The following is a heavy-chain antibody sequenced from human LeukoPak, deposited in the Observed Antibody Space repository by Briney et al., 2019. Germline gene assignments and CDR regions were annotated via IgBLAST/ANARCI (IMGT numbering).Heavy chain of an antibody. Sequence: GGSLRLSCTASGFTFSTYWMHWVRQAPGKGLVWVSRVESDGTYTTNAESVKGRFTISRDNSHNTLFLQMNSLTTDDTAAYYCVKGDWHGSGNYYSDQFRPWGPGTLVTVS. CDR1: GFTFSTYW. J-gene: IGHJ5*02. CDR2: VESDGTYT. D-gene: IGHD3-10*01. V-gene: IGHV3-74*01. CDR3: VKGDWHGSGNYYSDQFRP.